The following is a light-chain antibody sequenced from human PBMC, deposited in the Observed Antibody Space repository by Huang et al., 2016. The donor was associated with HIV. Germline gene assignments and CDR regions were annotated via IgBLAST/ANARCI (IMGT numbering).Light chain of an antibody. CDR1: QKISSY. V-gene: IGKV1-39*01. CDR3: QQSYSSQYT. J-gene: IGKJ2*01. CDR2: GAS. Sequence: DIQMTQSPSSLSASLGDRVTITCRASQKISSYLNWYQLRAGRAPTLLIYGASTLQHGVSRRFSASGSGTDFTLFISDIQPEDSATYYCQQSYSSQYTFGQGDQIGDQT.